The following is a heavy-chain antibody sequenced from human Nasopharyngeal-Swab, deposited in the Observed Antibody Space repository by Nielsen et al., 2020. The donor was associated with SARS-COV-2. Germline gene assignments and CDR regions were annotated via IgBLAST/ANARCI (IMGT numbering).Heavy chain of an antibody. CDR2: IYYIGST. V-gene: IGHV4-39*07. J-gene: IGHJ6*03. Sequence: GSLRLSCTVSGGPISSSSYYWGWIRQPPGKGLEWIVSIYYIGSTYYNLSLKSRATISVDTSKSQFSLKRSSVTAADTAVYYCARERGRGGIWNYYYYYMDVWGKGTTVTVSS. CDR1: GGPISSSSYY. D-gene: IGHD3-10*01. CDR3: ARERGRGGIWNYYYYYMDV.